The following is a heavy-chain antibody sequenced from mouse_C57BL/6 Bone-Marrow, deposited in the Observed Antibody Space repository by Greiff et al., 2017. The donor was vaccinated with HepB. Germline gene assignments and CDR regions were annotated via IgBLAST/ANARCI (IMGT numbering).Heavy chain of an antibody. J-gene: IGHJ1*03. CDR1: GYTFTSYW. Sequence: QVQLKQPGAELVKPGASVKLSCKASGYTFTSYWMHWVKQRPGRGLEWIGRIDPNSGGTKYNEKFKSKATLTVDKPSSTAYMQLSSLTSEDSAVYYSARPVWLLRWWYFDVWGTGTTVTVSS. D-gene: IGHD2-3*01. CDR3: ARPVWLLRWWYFDV. V-gene: IGHV1-72*01. CDR2: IDPNSGGT.